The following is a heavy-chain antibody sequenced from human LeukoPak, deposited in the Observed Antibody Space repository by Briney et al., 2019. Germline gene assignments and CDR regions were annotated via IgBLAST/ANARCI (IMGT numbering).Heavy chain of an antibody. V-gene: IGHV3-30*04. CDR3: AKDFGFGDLLSLQYFDF. CDR2: ISHDGSDK. J-gene: IGHJ4*02. Sequence: GGSLRLSCAASGFTFSIYAMHWVRPAPGKGLEWVAVISHDGSDKYYADSVKGRFTISRDNSKNTLYLQMNSLRAEDTAVYYCAKDFGFGDLLSLQYFDFWGQGTLVTVSS. CDR1: GFTFSIYA. D-gene: IGHD3-10*01.